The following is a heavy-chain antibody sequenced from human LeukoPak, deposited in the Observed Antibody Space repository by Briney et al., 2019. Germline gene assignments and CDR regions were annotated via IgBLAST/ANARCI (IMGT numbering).Heavy chain of an antibody. D-gene: IGHD3-3*01. V-gene: IGHV4-30-4*02. CDR2: IYYSGST. J-gene: IGHJ4*02. CDR3: ARAPYDFWSGYFH. CDR1: GGSISSGDYY. Sequence: TSETLSLTCTVSGGSISSGDYYWSWIRQPPGKGLEWIGYIYYSGSTYYNPSLKSRVTISVDTSKNQFSLKLSSVTAADTAVYYCARAPYDFWSGYFHWGQGTLVTVSS.